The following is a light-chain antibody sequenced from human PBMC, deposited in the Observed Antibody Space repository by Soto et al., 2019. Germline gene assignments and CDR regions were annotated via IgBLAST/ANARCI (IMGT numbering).Light chain of an antibody. CDR2: GAS. V-gene: IGKV3-15*01. Sequence: EIVMTQSPATLSVSPGERATLSCRASQSISNNLAWYLQKPGQAPSLLFYGASNRASGVPARFSGSGSGTEFTLTISGLQSEDFTVYYCQPYDILPTTFGPGTKVDIK. CDR3: QPYDILPTT. CDR1: QSISNN. J-gene: IGKJ3*01.